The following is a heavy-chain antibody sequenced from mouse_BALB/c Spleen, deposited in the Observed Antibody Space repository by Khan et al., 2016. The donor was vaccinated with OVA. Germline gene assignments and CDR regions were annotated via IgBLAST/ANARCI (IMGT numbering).Heavy chain of an antibody. D-gene: IGHD2-14*01. CDR1: GDSITSGY. J-gene: IGHJ3*01. CDR3: ASSTYRYAFVY. V-gene: IGHV3-8*02. CDR2: MIYTGYT. Sequence: EVQLQESGPSLVKPSQTLSLTCSVTGDSITSGYWSWIRKFPGNKLEYMGYMIYTGYTYYNPSLKSRISITRHTSKNQYYLQLNSVTTEETATYXCASSTYRYAFVYWGQGTLVTVSA.